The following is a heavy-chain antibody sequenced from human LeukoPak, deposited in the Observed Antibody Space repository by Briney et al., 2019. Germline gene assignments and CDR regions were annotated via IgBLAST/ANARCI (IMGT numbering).Heavy chain of an antibody. V-gene: IGHV1-18*01. CDR1: GYTFTSYG. CDR2: IIAYNGNT. D-gene: IGHD1-7*01. J-gene: IGHJ4*02. Sequence: ASVKVSCKASGYTFTSYGISWVRQAPGQGLEWMGWIIAYNGNTNYAQKFQGRVTMTTDTSTSTAYMELSSLRSDDTAVFYCARDPTGTTPDYWGQGTLVTVSS. CDR3: ARDPTGTTPDY.